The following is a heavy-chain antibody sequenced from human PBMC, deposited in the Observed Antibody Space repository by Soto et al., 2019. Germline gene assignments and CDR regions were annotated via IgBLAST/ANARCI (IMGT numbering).Heavy chain of an antibody. J-gene: IGHJ4*02. CDR1: GFTFSSYW. Sequence: GGSLRLSCAASGFTFSSYWMSWVRQAPGKGLEWVANIKQDGSEKYYVDSVKGRFTISRDNAKNTLYLQMSSLRAEDTAVYYCAKDRKSGSGWYWDYWGQGTLVTVSS. CDR2: IKQDGSEK. CDR3: AKDRKSGSGWYWDY. V-gene: IGHV3-7*01. D-gene: IGHD6-19*01.